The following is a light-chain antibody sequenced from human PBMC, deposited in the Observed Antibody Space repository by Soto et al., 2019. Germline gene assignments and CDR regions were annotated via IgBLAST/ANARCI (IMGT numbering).Light chain of an antibody. V-gene: IGLV1-44*01. CDR2: SND. CDR1: SSNIGMNS. CDR3: AAWDDTLGGHVA. Sequence: QLVLTQSPSASGTPGQRVTISCSGKSSNIGMNSVNWYQQVPGAAPKLLIYSNDQRPSGVPHRISGSRSGTSASLAISELQSEDEADHYCAAWDDTLGGHVAFGGGTKLTVL. J-gene: IGLJ2*01.